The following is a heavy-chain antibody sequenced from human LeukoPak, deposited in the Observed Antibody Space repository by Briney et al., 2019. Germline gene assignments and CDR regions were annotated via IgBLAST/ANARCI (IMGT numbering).Heavy chain of an antibody. CDR1: GGSISSGGYY. D-gene: IGHD3-22*01. CDR2: IYYSGST. CDR3: AREDDSSGSLDY. Sequence: SETLALTCTVSGGSISSGGYYWSWIRQHPGKSLEWIGYIYYSGSTYYNPSLKSRVTISVDTSKNQFSLKLSSVTAADTAVYYCAREDDSSGSLDYWGQGTLVTVSS. V-gene: IGHV4-31*03. J-gene: IGHJ4*02.